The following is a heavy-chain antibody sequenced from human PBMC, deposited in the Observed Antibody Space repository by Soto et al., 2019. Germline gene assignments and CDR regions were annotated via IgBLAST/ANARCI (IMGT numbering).Heavy chain of an antibody. CDR1: GGSISSGGYY. CDR2: IYYSGST. CDR3: ARGYSSSWYVGFRY. V-gene: IGHV4-31*03. J-gene: IGHJ4*02. Sequence: SETLSLTCTVSGGSISSGGYYWSWIRQHPGKGLEWIGYIYYSGSTYYNPSLKSRVTISVDTSKNQFSLKLSSVTAADTAVYYCARGYSSSWYVGFRYWGQGTLVTVSS. D-gene: IGHD6-13*01.